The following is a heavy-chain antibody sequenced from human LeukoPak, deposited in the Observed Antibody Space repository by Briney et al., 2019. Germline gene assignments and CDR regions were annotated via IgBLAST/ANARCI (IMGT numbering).Heavy chain of an antibody. V-gene: IGHV4-38-2*02. CDR2: IYQSETA. CDR3: ARRYGDYGPFDY. Sequence: SETLSLTCTVSGYSISSGYFWGWMRQPPGEGLEWIGSIYQSETAHYNPSLKSRVTISVDTSKNQFSLKLRSVMAADTAVYYCARRYGDYGPFDYWGQGTLVTVSS. D-gene: IGHD4-17*01. CDR1: GYSISSGYF. J-gene: IGHJ4*02.